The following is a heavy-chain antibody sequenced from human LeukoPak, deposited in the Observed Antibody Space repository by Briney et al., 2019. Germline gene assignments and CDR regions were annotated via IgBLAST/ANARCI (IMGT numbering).Heavy chain of an antibody. CDR2: IYYSEST. J-gene: IGHJ4*02. V-gene: IGHV4-39*07. D-gene: IGHD3-22*01. CDR1: GGPTRSSNYN. Sequence: SGNLFLPSTVPGGPTRSSNYNWGWIRPPPGEGVWGLWSIYYSESTYYNPSLKSRVTISVDTSKDQFSLKLSSVTAADTAVYYCARDRNPYDSSGLLDYWGQGTLVTVSS. CDR3: ARDRNPYDSSGLLDY.